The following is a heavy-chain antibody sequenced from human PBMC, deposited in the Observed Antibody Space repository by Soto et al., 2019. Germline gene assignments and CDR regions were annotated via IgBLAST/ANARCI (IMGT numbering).Heavy chain of an antibody. CDR2: IFYSGST. J-gene: IGHJ4*01. CDR1: GGSISSYY. D-gene: IGHD6-19*01. CDR3: ARQGLQWPPEGRDYFDC. Sequence: SETLSLTCTVSGGSISSYYWSWIRQPPGKGLEWIGYIFYSGSTNYNPSLKSRVTISVDTSKNQFSLKLSSVTAADTAVYYCARQGLQWPPEGRDYFDCWGQGTLVTVSS. V-gene: IGHV4-59*08.